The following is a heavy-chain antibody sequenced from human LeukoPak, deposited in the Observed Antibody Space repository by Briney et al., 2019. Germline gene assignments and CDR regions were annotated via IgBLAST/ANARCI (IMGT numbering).Heavy chain of an antibody. V-gene: IGHV3-48*03. CDR2: ISSSGSTI. CDR3: AREILAPGKTHDY. CDR1: GFTFSTSD. J-gene: IGHJ4*02. Sequence: PGGSLRLSCAASGFTFSTSDMNWIRQAPGKGLEWVSHISSSGSTITCADSVKGRFTISRDNAKNTLFLQINSLRAEDTAVYYCAREILAPGKTHDYWGQGTLVTVSS.